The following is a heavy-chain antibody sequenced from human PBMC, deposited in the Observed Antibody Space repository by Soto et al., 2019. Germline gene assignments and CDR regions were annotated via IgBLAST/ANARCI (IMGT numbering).Heavy chain of an antibody. CDR3: RVWDGDASFYYYYGIDV. V-gene: IGHV4-39*01. Sequence: QLQLQESGPGLVKPSETLSLTCTVSGGSISSSSYYWGWIRQPPGKGLEWIGSIYYSGSTYYNPSLKSRVTISVDTSKNQFSLKLSSVTAADTAVYYCRVWDGDASFYYYYGIDVWGQGTTVTVSS. D-gene: IGHD4-17*01. CDR2: IYYSGST. J-gene: IGHJ6*02. CDR1: GGSISSSSYY.